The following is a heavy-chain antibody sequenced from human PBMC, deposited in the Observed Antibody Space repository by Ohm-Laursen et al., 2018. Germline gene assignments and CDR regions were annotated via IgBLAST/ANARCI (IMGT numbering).Heavy chain of an antibody. CDR2: INPNGDGS. CDR1: GYTFTSYY. V-gene: IGHV1-2*02. CDR3: ARINSFGYSPPY. Sequence: SVKVSCKASGYTFTSYYMHWVRQAPGQGLEWMGWINPNGDGSNYAQKYQGRVTMTRDTSINTDYMELNRLRSDDTAVYYCARINSFGYSPPYWGQGTLVTVSS. D-gene: IGHD2-15*01. J-gene: IGHJ4*02.